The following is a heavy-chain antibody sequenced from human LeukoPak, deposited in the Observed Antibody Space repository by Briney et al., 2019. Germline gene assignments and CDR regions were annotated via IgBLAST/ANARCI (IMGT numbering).Heavy chain of an antibody. Sequence: GESLKISCKGSGYSFTSYWIGWVRQMPGKGLEWMGIIYPGDSDTRYSPSFQGQVTISADKSISTAYLQWSSLKASDTAMYCCARQIVYYGSGSRYWYFDLWGRGTLVTVSS. D-gene: IGHD3-10*01. J-gene: IGHJ2*01. V-gene: IGHV5-51*01. CDR3: ARQIVYYGSGSRYWYFDL. CDR2: IYPGDSDT. CDR1: GYSFTSYW.